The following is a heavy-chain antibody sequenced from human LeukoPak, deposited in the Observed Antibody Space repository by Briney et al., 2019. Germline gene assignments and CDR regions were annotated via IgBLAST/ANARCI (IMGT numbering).Heavy chain of an antibody. CDR2: IYYSGST. J-gene: IGHJ1*01. CDR1: GGSISTYY. D-gene: IGHD2-15*01. Sequence: SETLSLTCTVSGGSISTYYWSWIRQPPGKGLEWIGYIYYSGSTSYNPSLKSRITISVDTFKNQFSLKLSSVTAADTAVYYCARDTGVVVGYFQHWGQGTLVTVSS. CDR3: ARDTGVVVGYFQH. V-gene: IGHV4-59*01.